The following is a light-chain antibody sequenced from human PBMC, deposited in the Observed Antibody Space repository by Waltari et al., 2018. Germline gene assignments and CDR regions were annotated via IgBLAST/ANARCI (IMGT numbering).Light chain of an antibody. Sequence: QSALTQPASVSGSPGQSITISCTGTSSDVGSYNLVSWYQQHPGKAPKLMIYEDSKRPSGVSNRFSGSKAGNTASLTISGLQAEDEANYCCCSYAGSSIWVFGGGTELTVL. CDR1: SSDVGSYNL. CDR2: EDS. J-gene: IGLJ3*02. CDR3: CSYAGSSIWV. V-gene: IGLV2-23*01.